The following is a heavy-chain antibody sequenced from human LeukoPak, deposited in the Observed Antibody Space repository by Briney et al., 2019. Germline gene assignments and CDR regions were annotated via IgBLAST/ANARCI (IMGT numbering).Heavy chain of an antibody. V-gene: IGHV1-18*01. D-gene: IGHD3-16*01. CDR1: DYTFTTYG. Sequence: ASVTVSCKASDYTFTTYGISWVRQAPGQGLEWMGWITPYNGNTNYVQKFQGRVTMTTDTSTSTAYMELRSLRSDDTAVYYCATSPMITFGGVIENYYYYMDVWGKGTTVTVSS. J-gene: IGHJ6*03. CDR3: ATSPMITFGGVIENYYYYMDV. CDR2: ITPYNGNT.